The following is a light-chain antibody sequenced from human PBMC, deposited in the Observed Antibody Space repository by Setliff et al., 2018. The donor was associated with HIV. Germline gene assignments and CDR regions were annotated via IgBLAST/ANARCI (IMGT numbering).Light chain of an antibody. CDR3: CSYAGSYTLV. J-gene: IGLJ2*01. CDR1: SSDVGGYNY. Sequence: QSALTQPASVSGSPGQSITISCTGTSSDVGGYNYVSWYQQHPGKAPKLMIYDVSNRPSGVSNRFSGSKSGNTASLTISGLQADDEADYYCCSYAGSYTLVFGGGTKVTVL. CDR2: DVS. V-gene: IGLV2-14*03.